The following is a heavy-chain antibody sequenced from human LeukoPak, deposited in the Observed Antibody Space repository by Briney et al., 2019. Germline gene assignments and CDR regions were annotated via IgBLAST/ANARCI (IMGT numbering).Heavy chain of an antibody. V-gene: IGHV3-33*03. CDR1: GFIFSDYG. J-gene: IGHJ3*02. Sequence: GGSLRLSCAASGFIFSDYGMHWVRQAPGKGLEWVAVIWNNGNNRYADSVKGRFTISRDNAKNSLYLQMNSLRAEDTALYYCAKADSSGPGSAFDIWGQGTMVTVSS. CDR3: AKADSSGPGSAFDI. D-gene: IGHD3-22*01. CDR2: IWNNGNNR.